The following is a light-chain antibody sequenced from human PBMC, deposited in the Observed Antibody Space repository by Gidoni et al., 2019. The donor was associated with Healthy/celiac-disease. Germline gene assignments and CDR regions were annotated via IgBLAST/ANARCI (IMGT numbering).Light chain of an antibody. CDR3: QVWDSSSDHFPVV. J-gene: IGLJ2*01. V-gene: IGLV3-21*03. Sequence: SDVLTQPPSVSVAPGKTARITCGGNNLGSTSVHWYQPKPGQAPVLVVYDDSDRPSGIPERFSGSTSGNTATLTISRVEAGDEADYYCQVWDSSSDHFPVVFGGGTKLTVL. CDR2: DDS. CDR1: NLGSTS.